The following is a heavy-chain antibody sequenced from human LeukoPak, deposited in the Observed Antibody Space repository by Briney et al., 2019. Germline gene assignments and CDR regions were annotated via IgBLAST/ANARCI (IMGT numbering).Heavy chain of an antibody. Sequence: GGSLTLSCAACGFFLSQKYMIWVRRAPGQGLEWVSLIYSDDNTYYADSVKGRFTISRDNSKNTLHLQMSSLRAQDTAVYYCRRGLYRCGSFDFWGQGTLVTVSS. D-gene: IGHD6-19*01. CDR1: GFFLSQKY. CDR3: RRGLYRCGSFDF. J-gene: IGHJ4*02. CDR2: IYSDDNT. V-gene: IGHV3-53*01.